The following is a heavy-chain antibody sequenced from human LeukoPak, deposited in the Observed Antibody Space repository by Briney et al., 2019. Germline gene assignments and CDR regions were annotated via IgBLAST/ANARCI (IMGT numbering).Heavy chain of an antibody. Sequence: SETLSLTCTVSGGSISSSSYYWGWIRQPPGKGLERIGSIYYSGSTYYSPSLKSRVTMSVDTSKNQFSLKLSSVTAADTAVYYCVRHGSASGWYRSHFDYWGQGTLVTVSS. CDR2: IYYSGST. CDR1: GGSISSSSYY. V-gene: IGHV4-39*01. CDR3: VRHGSASGWYRSHFDY. D-gene: IGHD6-19*01. J-gene: IGHJ4*02.